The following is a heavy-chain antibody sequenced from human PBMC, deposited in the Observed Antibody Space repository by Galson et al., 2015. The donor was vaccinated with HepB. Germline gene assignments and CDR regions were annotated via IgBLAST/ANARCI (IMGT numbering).Heavy chain of an antibody. V-gene: IGHV3-53*01. Sequence: SLRLSCAASGFTVSSNYMSWVRQAPGKGLEWVSVIYSGGSTYYADSVKGRFTISRDNSKNTLYLQMNSLRAEDTAVYYCARVGEWELPDYWGQGTLVTVSS. CDR1: GFTVSSNY. CDR2: IYSGGST. J-gene: IGHJ4*02. D-gene: IGHD1-26*01. CDR3: ARVGEWELPDY.